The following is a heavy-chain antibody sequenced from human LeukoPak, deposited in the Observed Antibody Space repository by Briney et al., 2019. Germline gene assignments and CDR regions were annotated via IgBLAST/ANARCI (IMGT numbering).Heavy chain of an antibody. CDR2: ISSSSSTI. V-gene: IGHV3-48*01. Sequence: QAGGSLRLSCAASGFTFSSYEMNWVRQAPGKGLEWVSYISSSSSTIYYADSVKGRFTISRDNAKNSLYLQMNSLRAEDTAVYYCARVLHKRNYDSTTYYGYWGQGTLVTVSS. D-gene: IGHD3-22*01. J-gene: IGHJ4*02. CDR1: GFTFSSYE. CDR3: ARVLHKRNYDSTTYYGY.